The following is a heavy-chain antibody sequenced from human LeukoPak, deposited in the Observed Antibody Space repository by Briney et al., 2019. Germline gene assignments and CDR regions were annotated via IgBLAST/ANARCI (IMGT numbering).Heavy chain of an antibody. CDR2: ITDNGRKT. Sequence: PGGSLRLSCAASGLTFSSYAMNWVRQASGKGLEWVSGITDNGRKTYYADSVKGRFSISRDNSKNTLYLQMSDLRAEDTAVYCCAKITMATTPNYWGQGTLVTVSS. J-gene: IGHJ4*02. CDR3: AKITMATTPNY. D-gene: IGHD3-10*01. V-gene: IGHV3-23*01. CDR1: GLTFSSYA.